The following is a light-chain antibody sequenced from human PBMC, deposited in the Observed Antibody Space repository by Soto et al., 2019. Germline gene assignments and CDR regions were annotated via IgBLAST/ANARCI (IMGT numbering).Light chain of an antibody. J-gene: IGKJ4*01. V-gene: IGKV3-20*01. CDR1: QRVNDNY. CDR2: AAS. Sequence: EIVLTQSPGTLSLSPGERATLSCRASQRVNDNYLAWYQHKPGQAPRLVMYAASNRATGIPDRFSGSGSGTDCSLTISRLEPEDFAVYYCQPYGNVRRTVGGGNKVQIK. CDR3: QPYGNVRRT.